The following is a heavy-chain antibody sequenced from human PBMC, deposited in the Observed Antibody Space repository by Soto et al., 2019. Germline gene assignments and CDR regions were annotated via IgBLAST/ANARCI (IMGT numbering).Heavy chain of an antibody. CDR3: TRGSGDY. CDR2: IYYSGSDSGST. D-gene: IGHD6-25*01. Sequence: EPLSLTCTVSGGSISSYYWSWIRQPPGKGLEWIGYIYYSGSDSGSTNYIPSLKSRVTISVDTSKNQFSLKLTSVTAADTAVYFCTRGSGDYWGQGTLVTVSS. V-gene: IGHV4-59*01. J-gene: IGHJ4*02. CDR1: GGSISSYY.